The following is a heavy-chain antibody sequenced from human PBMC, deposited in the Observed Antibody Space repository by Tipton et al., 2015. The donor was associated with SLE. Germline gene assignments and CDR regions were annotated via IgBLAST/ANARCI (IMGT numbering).Heavy chain of an antibody. Sequence: TLSLTCTVSGGSINSGYYWGWIRQPPGKGLEWIGSIYHSGSTYYNPSLKSRVTISVDTSKNQFSLKLSSVTAADTAVYYCARGGRAPLRSSWSNAFDIWGQGTMVTVSS. D-gene: IGHD6-13*01. V-gene: IGHV4-38-2*02. J-gene: IGHJ3*02. CDR1: GGSINSGYY. CDR3: ARGGRAPLRSSWSNAFDI. CDR2: IYHSGST.